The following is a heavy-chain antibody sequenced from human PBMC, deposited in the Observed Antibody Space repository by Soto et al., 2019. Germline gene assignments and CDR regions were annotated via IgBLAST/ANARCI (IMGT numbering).Heavy chain of an antibody. CDR3: ARDQGSITMVRGVSSYYYYGMDV. D-gene: IGHD3-10*01. CDR2: INPNSGGT. CDR1: GYTFTGYY. Sequence: ASVKVSCKASGYTFTGYYMHWVRQAPGHGLAWMGWINPNSGGTNYAQKFQGRVTMTRDTSISTAYMELSRLRSDDTAVYYCARDQGSITMVRGVSSYYYYGMDVWGQGTTVTVSS. V-gene: IGHV1-2*02. J-gene: IGHJ6*02.